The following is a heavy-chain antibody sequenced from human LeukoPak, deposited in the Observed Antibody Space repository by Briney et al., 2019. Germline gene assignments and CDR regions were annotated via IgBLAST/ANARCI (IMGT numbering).Heavy chain of an antibody. CDR2: ISYDGSNK. CDR1: GFTFSSYG. CDR3: AKDTHFDY. J-gene: IGHJ4*02. V-gene: IGHV3-30*18. Sequence: GGSLRLSCAASGFTFSSYGMHWVRQAPGKGLEWVAVISYDGSNKYYADSVKGRFTISRDNSKNTLYLQMNSLRAEDTAVYYCAKDTHFDYWGQGTLVTVSS.